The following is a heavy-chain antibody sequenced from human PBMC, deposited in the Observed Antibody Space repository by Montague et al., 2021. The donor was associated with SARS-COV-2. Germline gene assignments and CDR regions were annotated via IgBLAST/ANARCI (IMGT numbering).Heavy chain of an antibody. CDR2: IYHTGST. CDR1: GGSVSSGCYY. Sequence: SETLSLTCTVSGGSVSSGCYYWSWIRQPPGKGLQSIGYIYHTGSTNYNPSLQSRVTISVDSSKNQFSVRLSSVTAADTAVYYCARISGITSGYFDYWGQGTLVTVSS. D-gene: IGHD1-14*01. CDR3: ARISGITSGYFDY. J-gene: IGHJ4*02. V-gene: IGHV4-61*01.